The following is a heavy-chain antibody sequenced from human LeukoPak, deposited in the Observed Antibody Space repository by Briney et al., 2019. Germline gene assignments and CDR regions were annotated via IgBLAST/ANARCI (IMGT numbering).Heavy chain of an antibody. CDR3: ARALVAAARNFDY. CDR1: GFTFSTYS. Sequence: GGSLRLSCAASGFTFSTYSMNWVRQAPGKGLEWISYISGSSSTIYYADSMKGRFTISRDNAKNSLYLQMNSLRAEDTAVYYCARALVAAARNFDYWGQGTLVTVSS. V-gene: IGHV3-48*01. J-gene: IGHJ4*02. D-gene: IGHD6-13*01. CDR2: ISGSSSTI.